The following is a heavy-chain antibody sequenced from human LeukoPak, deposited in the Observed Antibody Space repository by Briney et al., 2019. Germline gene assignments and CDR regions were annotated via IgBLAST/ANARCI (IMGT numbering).Heavy chain of an antibody. CDR2: ISSSSSYI. Sequence: PGGSLRLSCVASGFTFSSYSMNWVRQAPGKGLEWVSSISSSSSYIYYADSVKGRFTISRDNAKNSLYLQMNSLRAEDTAVYYCASYYDFWSGYYTYYFDYWGQGTLVTVSS. CDR1: GFTFSSYS. J-gene: IGHJ4*02. CDR3: ASYYDFWSGYYTYYFDY. V-gene: IGHV3-21*01. D-gene: IGHD3-3*01.